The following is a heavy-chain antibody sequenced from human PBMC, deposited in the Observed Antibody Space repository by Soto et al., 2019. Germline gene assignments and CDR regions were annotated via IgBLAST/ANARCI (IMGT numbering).Heavy chain of an antibody. J-gene: IGHJ6*02. CDR3: AKDRNRVTMVRGVIPRQYYYGMDV. V-gene: IGHV3-30*18. Sequence: PGGSLRLSCAAPGFTFSSYGMHWVRQAPGKGLEWVAVISHDGSNKYYADSVKGRFTISRDNSKNTLYLQMNSLRAEDTAVYYCAKDRNRVTMVRGVIPRQYYYGMDVWGQGTTVTVSS. CDR1: GFTFSSYG. CDR2: ISHDGSNK. D-gene: IGHD3-10*01.